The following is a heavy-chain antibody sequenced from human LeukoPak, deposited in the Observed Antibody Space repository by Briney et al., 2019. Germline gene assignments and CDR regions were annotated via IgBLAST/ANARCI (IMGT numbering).Heavy chain of an antibody. CDR3: ARESRGYSGYGGYFDY. CDR2: IWYDGSNK. D-gene: IGHD5-12*01. Sequence: GGSLRLSCAASGFTFSSYVMHWVRQAPGKGLEWVAVIWYDGSNKYYADSVKGRFTISRDNSKNTLYLQMNSLRAEDTAVYYCARESRGYSGYGGYFDYWGQGTLVTVSS. J-gene: IGHJ4*02. V-gene: IGHV3-33*01. CDR1: GFTFSSYV.